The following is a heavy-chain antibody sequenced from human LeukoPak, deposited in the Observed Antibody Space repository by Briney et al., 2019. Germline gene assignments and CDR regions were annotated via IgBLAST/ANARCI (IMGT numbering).Heavy chain of an antibody. CDR3: ARWSSSWSRGVDY. V-gene: IGHV4-61*02. Sequence: SETLSLTCTVSGGSISSGSYYWSWIRQPAGKGLEWIGRIYTSGSTNYNPSLKSRVTISVDTSKNQFSLKLSSVTAADTAVYYCARWSSSWSRGVDYWGQGTLVTVSS. CDR1: GGSISSGSYY. D-gene: IGHD6-13*01. J-gene: IGHJ4*02. CDR2: IYTSGST.